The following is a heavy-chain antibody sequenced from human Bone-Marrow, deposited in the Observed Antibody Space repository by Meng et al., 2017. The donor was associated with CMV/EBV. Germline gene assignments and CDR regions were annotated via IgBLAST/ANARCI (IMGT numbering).Heavy chain of an antibody. D-gene: IGHD4-17*01. V-gene: IGHV1-18*01. CDR3: ARGHGDYFDY. CDR2: ISAYNGNT. Sequence: GRPVQAGVKVTKPVASGKVSCKASGYTFTGNGISWVQQAPGQGLEWMGWISAYNGNTNYAQKLQGRVTMTTDTSTSTAYMELRSLRSDDTAVYYCARGHGDYFDYWGQGTLVTVSS. CDR1: GYTFTGNG. J-gene: IGHJ4*02.